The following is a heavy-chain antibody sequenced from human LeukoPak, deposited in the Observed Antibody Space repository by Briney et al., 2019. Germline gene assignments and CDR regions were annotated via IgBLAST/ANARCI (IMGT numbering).Heavy chain of an antibody. D-gene: IGHD3-10*01. CDR2: INHSGST. CDR3: ARDNEASGSGRKFDY. V-gene: IGHV4-34*01. Sequence: PSETLSLTCGVYGGSFSGNYWSWIRQPPGKGLEWIGEINHSGSTKYYPSLKSRVTISRDTSKNQFSLKVSSVTAADTAVYYCARDNEASGSGRKFDYWGQGTLVTVSS. CDR1: GGSFSGNY. J-gene: IGHJ4*02.